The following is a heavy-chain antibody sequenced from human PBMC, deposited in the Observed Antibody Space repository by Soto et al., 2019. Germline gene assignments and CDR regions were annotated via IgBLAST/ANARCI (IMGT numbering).Heavy chain of an antibody. CDR3: AKDQGSYDFWSGPTNYYYDSSGYYDPYYYYGMDV. CDR1: GFTFSSYG. CDR2: ISYDGSNK. V-gene: IGHV3-30*18. Sequence: GGSLRLSCAASGFTFSSYGMHWVRQAPGKGLEWVAVISYDGSNKYYADSVKGRFTISRDNSKNTLYLQMNSLRAEDTAVYYCAKDQGSYDFWSGPTNYYYDSSGYYDPYYYYGMDVWGQGTTVTVSS. J-gene: IGHJ6*02. D-gene: IGHD3-22*01.